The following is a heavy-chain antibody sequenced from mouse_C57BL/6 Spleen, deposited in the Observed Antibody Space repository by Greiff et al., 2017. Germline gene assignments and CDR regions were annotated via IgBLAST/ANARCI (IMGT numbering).Heavy chain of an antibody. J-gene: IGHJ3*01. Sequence: EVQLVESEGGLVQPGSSMKLSCTASGFTFSDYYMAWVRQVPEKGLEWVANINYDGSSTYYLDSLKSRFIISRDNAKNILYLQMSSLKSEDTATYYCARGGGIYDAPWFAYWGQGTLVTVSA. D-gene: IGHD2-3*01. CDR1: GFTFSDYY. CDR3: ARGGGIYDAPWFAY. CDR2: INYDGSST. V-gene: IGHV5-16*01.